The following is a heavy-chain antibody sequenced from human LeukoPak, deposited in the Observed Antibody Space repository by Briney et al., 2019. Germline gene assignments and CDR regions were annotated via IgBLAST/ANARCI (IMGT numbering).Heavy chain of an antibody. V-gene: IGHV4-39*07. CDR2: INHSGST. D-gene: IGHD4-17*01. Sequence: PSETLSLTCTVSGVSISSSNSYWGWIRQPPGKGLEWIGEINHSGSTNYNPSLKSRVTISVDTSKNQFSLKLSSVTAADTAVYYCARETVTIANFDYWGQGTLVTVSS. J-gene: IGHJ4*02. CDR3: ARETVTIANFDY. CDR1: GVSISSSNSY.